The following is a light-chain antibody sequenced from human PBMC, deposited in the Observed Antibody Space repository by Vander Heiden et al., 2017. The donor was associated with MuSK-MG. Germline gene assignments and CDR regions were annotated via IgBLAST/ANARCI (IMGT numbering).Light chain of an antibody. J-gene: IGKJ5*01. CDR1: QSISSY. CDR3: QQSETTPIT. V-gene: IGKV1-39*01. Sequence: DIQTTQSPSSLSASVGDRVTITCRASQSISSYLNWYQQKPGKAPKLLIYAASSLQSGVPSRFSGSASGTDFTLTISMLHPEDFTTYYCQQSETTPITFGQGTQLEIK. CDR2: AAS.